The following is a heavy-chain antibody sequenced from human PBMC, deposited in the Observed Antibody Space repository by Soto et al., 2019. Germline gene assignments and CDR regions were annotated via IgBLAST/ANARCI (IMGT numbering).Heavy chain of an antibody. CDR3: ARVLQEPGWDVPNYFDY. CDR1: GGSISSGGYY. D-gene: IGHD6-19*01. CDR2: IYYSGST. V-gene: IGHV4-31*03. J-gene: IGHJ4*02. Sequence: SETLSLTCTVSGGSISSGGYYWSWIRQHPGKGLEWIGYIYYSGSTYYNPSLKSRVTISVDTSKNQFSLKLSSVTAADTAVYYCARVLQEPGWDVPNYFDYWGQGTLVTVSS.